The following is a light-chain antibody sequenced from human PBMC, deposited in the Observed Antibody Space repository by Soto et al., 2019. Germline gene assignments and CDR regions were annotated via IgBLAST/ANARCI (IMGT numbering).Light chain of an antibody. CDR1: SSDVGSYNL. CDR2: EGS. Sequence: QSALTQPASVSGSPGQSITISCTGTSSDVGSYNLVSWYQQHPGKAPKLMIYEGSKRPSGVSNRFSGSKSGNTASLTISGLHAEDEADYYCCSYAGSSTDVVFGGGTKLTVL. CDR3: CSYAGSSTDVV. J-gene: IGLJ2*01. V-gene: IGLV2-23*01.